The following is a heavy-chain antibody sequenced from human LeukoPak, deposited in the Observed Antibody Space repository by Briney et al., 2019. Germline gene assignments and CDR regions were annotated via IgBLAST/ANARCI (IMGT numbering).Heavy chain of an antibody. CDR2: ISCSGTYV. J-gene: IGHJ3*02. D-gene: IGHD3-9*01. V-gene: IGHV3-21*01. CDR1: GFTFSSYA. CDR3: ARASSKQLAGYLPDGFDI. Sequence: GRSLRLSCAASGFTFSSYAMSWVRQAPGNGLEWVSSISCSGTYVYYADSVKGRFTISRDNAKNSLSLQMYSLRADDAAVYYCARASSKQLAGYLPDGFDIWGQGTMVTVSS.